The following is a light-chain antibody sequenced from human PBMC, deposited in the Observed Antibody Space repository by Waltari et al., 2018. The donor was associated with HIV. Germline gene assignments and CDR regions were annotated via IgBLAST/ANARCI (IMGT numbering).Light chain of an antibody. J-gene: IGLJ2*01. CDR1: NIGSKS. V-gene: IGLV3-21*01. CDR2: HDT. CDR3: QVWDTNTDQYVI. Sequence: SYVLTQPPSVSVAPGKTARLTCGGENIGSKSVNWYQKQPGQAPVMVIYHDTDRPAGIPDRFSGSNSEDTATLTIMRVEAGDEADYFCQVWDTNTDQYVIFGGGTNLAV.